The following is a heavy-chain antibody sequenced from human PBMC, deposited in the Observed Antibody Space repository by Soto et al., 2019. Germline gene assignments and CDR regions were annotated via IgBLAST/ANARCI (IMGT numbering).Heavy chain of an antibody. Sequence: QVQLVQSGAEVKKPGASVKVSCKASGYTFTSYDINWVRQATGQGLEWMGWMNPNSGNTGYAQRFQGRVTMTRNTSSSTAYVALSSLRSEDTAVYYCACCHGAAAGPTDFDYWGQGTLVTVSS. CDR3: ACCHGAAAGPTDFDY. CDR1: GYTFTSYD. CDR2: MNPNSGNT. V-gene: IGHV1-8*01. J-gene: IGHJ4*02. D-gene: IGHD6-13*01.